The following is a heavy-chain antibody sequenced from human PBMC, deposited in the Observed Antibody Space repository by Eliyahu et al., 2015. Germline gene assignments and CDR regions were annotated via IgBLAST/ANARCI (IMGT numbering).Heavy chain of an antibody. Sequence: EVQLVESGGGLVQPGGSLRLSCAAXGFTFSSYWMHWVRQAPGKGLVWVSRINSDGSTTAYADSVKGRFTISRDNAKNTLYLQMNSLRAEDTAVYYCARGNYYGMDVWGQGTTVTVSS. CDR2: INSDGSTT. J-gene: IGHJ6*02. V-gene: IGHV3-74*01. CDR3: ARGNYYGMDV. CDR1: GFTFSSYW.